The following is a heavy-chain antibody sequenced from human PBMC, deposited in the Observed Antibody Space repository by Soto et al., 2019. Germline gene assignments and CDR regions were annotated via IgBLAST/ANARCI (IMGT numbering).Heavy chain of an antibody. CDR2: IYYSGST. CDR1: GGSISSYY. CDR3: ARVVLWFGELDYYYMDV. J-gene: IGHJ6*03. Sequence: SETLSLTCTVSGGSISSYYWSWIRQPPGKGLEWIGYIYYSGSTNYNPSLKSRDTISVDTSKNQFSLKLSSVTAADTAVYYCARVVLWFGELDYYYMDVWGKGTTVTVSS. D-gene: IGHD3-10*01. V-gene: IGHV4-59*01.